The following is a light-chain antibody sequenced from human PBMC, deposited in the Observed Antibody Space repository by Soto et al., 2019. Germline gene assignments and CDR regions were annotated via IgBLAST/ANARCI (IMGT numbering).Light chain of an antibody. CDR3: CSYTSSSNLV. J-gene: IGLJ2*01. CDR1: SSDVGGYNY. Sequence: QSALTQPASVSGSPGQSITISCTGTSSDVGGYNYVSWYQKHPGKAPKSLIYEVRNRPSGVSDRFSGSKTGNTASLTISGLQAEDEADYYCCSYTSSSNLVFGGGAKLTVL. V-gene: IGLV2-14*01. CDR2: EVR.